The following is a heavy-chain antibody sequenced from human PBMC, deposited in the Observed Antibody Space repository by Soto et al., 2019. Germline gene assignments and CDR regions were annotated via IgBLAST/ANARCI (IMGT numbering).Heavy chain of an antibody. D-gene: IGHD2-2*01. CDR1: GGSISSGGYY. V-gene: IGHV4-31*03. CDR3: ARHGDIVVVPAGEWFDP. J-gene: IGHJ5*02. CDR2: IYYSGST. Sequence: PSETLSLTCTVSGGSISSGGYYWSWIRQHPGKGLEWIGYIYYSGSTYYNPSLKSRVTISVDTSKNQFSLKLSSVTAADTAVYYCARHGDIVVVPAGEWFDPWGQGTLVTVSS.